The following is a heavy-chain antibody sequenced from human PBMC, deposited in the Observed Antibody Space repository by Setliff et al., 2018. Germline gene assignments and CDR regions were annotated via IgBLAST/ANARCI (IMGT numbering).Heavy chain of an antibody. D-gene: IGHD3-3*01. CDR3: ARERTIFGILVISGWFDP. J-gene: IGHJ5*02. CDR1: GASISDYY. V-gene: IGHV4-4*07. CDR2: VSASGST. Sequence: PSETLSLTCTVSGASISDYYWTWIRQPAGKELEWIGRVSASGSTTYNPSLKSRVTMSVDTSRNRISLNLTSVTAADTAMYYCARERTIFGILVISGWFDPWGQGTVVTVSS.